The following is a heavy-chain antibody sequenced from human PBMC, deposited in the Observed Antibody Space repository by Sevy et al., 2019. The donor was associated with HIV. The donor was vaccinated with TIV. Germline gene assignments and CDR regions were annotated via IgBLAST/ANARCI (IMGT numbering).Heavy chain of an antibody. Sequence: GGSLRLSCAASGFTFSTRAIHWVRQAPGKGLEWVAVISYDGSNTYYAGSVKGRFTISRDNSKNTLSLQMNNLRAEDTAVYYCARDVATTLVLGSIFDYWGQGTLVTVSS. D-gene: IGHD4-17*01. CDR3: ARDVATTLVLGSIFDY. CDR1: GFTFSTRA. V-gene: IGHV3-30-3*01. J-gene: IGHJ4*02. CDR2: ISYDGSNT.